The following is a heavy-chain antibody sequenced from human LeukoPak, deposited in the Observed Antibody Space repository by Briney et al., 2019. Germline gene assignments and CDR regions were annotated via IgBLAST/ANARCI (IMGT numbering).Heavy chain of an antibody. CDR2: FDPEDGET. V-gene: IGHV1-24*01. CDR3: AAYYYDSSGYYLGAFDI. CDR1: GYTLTELS. J-gene: IGHJ3*02. D-gene: IGHD3-22*01. Sequence: VASVKVSCKVSGYTLTELSMHWVRQAPGKGLEWMGGFDPEDGETIYAQKFQGRVTMTEDTSTDTAYMELSSLRSEGTAVYYCAAYYYDSSGYYLGAFDIWGQGTMVAVSS.